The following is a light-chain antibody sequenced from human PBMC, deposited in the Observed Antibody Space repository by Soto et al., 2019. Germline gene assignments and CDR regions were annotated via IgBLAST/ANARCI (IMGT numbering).Light chain of an antibody. Sequence: EIVLTQSPATLSLSPGERATLSCRASQSFSIYLAWYQQKPGQAPRLLIYDASNRATCIPARFSGSGSGTDFTLTISSLEPEDFAVYYCQQRSNWPPKITFGQGTRLEIK. J-gene: IGKJ5*01. V-gene: IGKV3-11*01. CDR2: DAS. CDR1: QSFSIY. CDR3: QQRSNWPPKIT.